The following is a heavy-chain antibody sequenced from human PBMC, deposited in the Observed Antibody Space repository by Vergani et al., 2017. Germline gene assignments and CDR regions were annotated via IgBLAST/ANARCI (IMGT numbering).Heavy chain of an antibody. CDR2: IYYSGST. J-gene: IGHJ6*02. D-gene: IGHD2-21*02. Sequence: QLQLQESGPGLVKPSETLSLTCTVSGGSISSSSYYWGWIRQPPGKGLEWIGSIYYSGSTYYNPSLKSRVTISVDTSKNQFSLKLSSVTAADTAVYYCARHLAYGGGDCYPYCYGMDVWGQGTTVTVSS. CDR1: GGSISSSSYY. CDR3: ARHLAYGGGDCYPYCYGMDV. V-gene: IGHV4-39*01.